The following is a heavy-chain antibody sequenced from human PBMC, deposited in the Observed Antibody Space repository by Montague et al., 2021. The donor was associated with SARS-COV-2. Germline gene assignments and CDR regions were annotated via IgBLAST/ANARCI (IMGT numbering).Heavy chain of an antibody. D-gene: IGHD5-18*01. V-gene: IGHV2-70*01. Sequence: PALVKPTQTLTLTCPFFVFSPSTSGMCVSWIRQPPGKALEWLALIDWDDDKYYSTSLKTRLTFSKDTSKNQVFLTMTNMDPVDTATYYCARIPGSGTAMDRYYYYGGMDAWGQGTPVTVSS. CDR1: VFSPSTSGMC. CDR2: IDWDDDK. J-gene: IGHJ6*02. CDR3: ARIPGSGTAMDRYYYYGGMDA.